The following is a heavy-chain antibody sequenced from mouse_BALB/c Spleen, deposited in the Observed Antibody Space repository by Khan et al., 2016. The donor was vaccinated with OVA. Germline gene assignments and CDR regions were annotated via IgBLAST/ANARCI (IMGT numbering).Heavy chain of an antibody. D-gene: IGHD1-1*01. CDR3: ARGNYYGYYFDY. V-gene: IGHV3-2*02. J-gene: IGHJ2*01. CDR1: GYSITSGYA. Sequence: EVELVESGPGLVKPSQSLSLTCTVTGYSITSGYAWNWIRQFPENKLEWMGYISYSGVTSYTPSLKRRISITRDTSKNQFFLQLNSVTTEDTATYYCARGNYYGYYFDYWGQGTTLTVSS. CDR2: ISYSGVT.